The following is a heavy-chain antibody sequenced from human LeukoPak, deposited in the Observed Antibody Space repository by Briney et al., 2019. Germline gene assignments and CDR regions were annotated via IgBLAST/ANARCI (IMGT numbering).Heavy chain of an antibody. CDR1: GFTFSSYT. CDR3: AREPPSGRLRP. D-gene: IGHD5-12*01. CDR2: ISSSSSYI. J-gene: IGHJ5*02. V-gene: IGHV3-21*01. Sequence: GGSLRLSCAASGFTFSSYTMNWVRQAPGKGLEWVSSISSSSSYIYYADSVKGRFTISRDNAKNSLYLQMNSLRAEDTAVYYCAREPPSGRLRPWGQGTLVTVSS.